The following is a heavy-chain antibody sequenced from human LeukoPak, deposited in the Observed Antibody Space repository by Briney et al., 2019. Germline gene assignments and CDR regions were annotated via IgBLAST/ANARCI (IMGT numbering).Heavy chain of an antibody. D-gene: IGHD3-22*01. V-gene: IGHV3-30*18. CDR3: AKDPPLHYDSSGYLDY. CDR2: ISYDGSNK. J-gene: IGHJ4*02. Sequence: GGSLRLSCAASGFTFSSYGMHWVRQAPGKGLEWVAVISYDGSNKYYADSVKGRFTISRDNSKNTLYLQMNSLRAGDTAVYYCAKDPPLHYDSSGYLDYWGQGTLVTVSS. CDR1: GFTFSSYG.